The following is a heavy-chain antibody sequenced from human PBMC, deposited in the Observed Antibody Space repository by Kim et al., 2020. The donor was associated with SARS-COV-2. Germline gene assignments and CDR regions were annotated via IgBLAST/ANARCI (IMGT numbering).Heavy chain of an antibody. CDR2: INSDGSST. CDR3: ARDPAYYSDSSGYFVGWYYYYGMDV. D-gene: IGHD3-22*01. V-gene: IGHV3-74*01. Sequence: GGSLRLSCAASGFTFSSYWMHWVRQAPGKGLVWVSRINSDGSSTSYADSVKGRFTISRDNAKNTLYLQMNSLRAEDTAVYYCARDPAYYSDSSGYFVGWYYYYGMDVWGQGTTVTVSS. J-gene: IGHJ6*02. CDR1: GFTFSSYW.